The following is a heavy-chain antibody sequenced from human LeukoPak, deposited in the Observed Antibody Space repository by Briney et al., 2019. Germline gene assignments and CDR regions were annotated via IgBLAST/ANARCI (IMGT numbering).Heavy chain of an antibody. CDR1: GFTFRTYG. V-gene: IGHV3-30*18. D-gene: IGHD5-12*01. CDR3: AKASSGYDSHYYYGLDV. CDR2: ISYDVSHK. Sequence: ERSLRLSCAASGFTFRTYGMHWVRQAPGKGLEWVALISYDVSHKYYADSVKGRFTISRDNSKNTLDLQMNSLRPEDTAVYYCAKASSGYDSHYYYGLDVWGQGTTVTVSS. J-gene: IGHJ6*02.